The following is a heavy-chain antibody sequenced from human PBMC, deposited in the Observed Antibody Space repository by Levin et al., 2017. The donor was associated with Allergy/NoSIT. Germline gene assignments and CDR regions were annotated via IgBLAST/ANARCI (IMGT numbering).Heavy chain of an antibody. CDR1: GDSVPSKSAA. CDR3: ARDVGSSRLDAFDI. D-gene: IGHD1-26*01. CDR2: TYYRAKWYN. J-gene: IGHJ3*02. V-gene: IGHV6-1*01. Sequence: SETLSLTCAISGDSVPSKSAAWNWIRQSPSRGLEWLGRTYYRAKWYNDYAVSVKSRITINPDTSKNQFSLQLNSVTPEDTAVYYCARDVGSSRLDAFDIWGQGTMVTVSS.